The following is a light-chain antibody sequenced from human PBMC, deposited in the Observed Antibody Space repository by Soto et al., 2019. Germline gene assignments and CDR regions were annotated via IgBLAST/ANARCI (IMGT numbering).Light chain of an antibody. CDR2: IERSGSY. Sequence: QPVLTQSSSASASLGSSVKLTCTLSSGHSTYTIAWHQQQPGKAPRYLMKIERSGSYNKGSGVPDRFSGSSSGADRYLTISNLQSEDEAEYYCETWDSNTHTVFGGGTQLTVL. CDR1: SGHSTYT. V-gene: IGLV4-60*03. J-gene: IGLJ7*01. CDR3: ETWDSNTHTV.